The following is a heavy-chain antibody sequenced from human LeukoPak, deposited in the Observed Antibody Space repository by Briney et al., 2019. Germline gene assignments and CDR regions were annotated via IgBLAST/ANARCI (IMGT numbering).Heavy chain of an antibody. V-gene: IGHV1-69*05. CDR2: IIPIFGTA. J-gene: IGHJ4*02. D-gene: IGHD3-22*01. Sequence: ASVKVSCKASGGTFSSYAISWVRQAPRQGLEWMGGIIPIFGTANYAQKFQGRVTITTDESTSTAYMELSSPRSEDTAVYYCASVPALKSSSSAYYYDSSGYYPGFVYWGQGTLVTVSS. CDR1: GGTFSSYA. CDR3: ASVPALKSSSSAYYYDSSGYYPGFVY.